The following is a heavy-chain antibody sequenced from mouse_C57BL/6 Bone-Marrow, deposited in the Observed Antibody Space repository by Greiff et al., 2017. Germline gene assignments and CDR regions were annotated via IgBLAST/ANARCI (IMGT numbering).Heavy chain of an antibody. J-gene: IGHJ1*03. CDR3: ARHGDYYGSSYGYFDV. CDR2: FYPGRGSI. Sequence: VQLQQFGAELVKPGASVKLSCKASGYTFTAYTIHWVKQRSGQGLEWIGWFYPGRGSIKYNEKFKDKATLTADKSSSTVYMELRRLTSEDAAVYFCARHGDYYGSSYGYFDVWGTGTTVTVSS. V-gene: IGHV1-62-2*01. CDR1: GYTFTAYT. D-gene: IGHD1-1*01.